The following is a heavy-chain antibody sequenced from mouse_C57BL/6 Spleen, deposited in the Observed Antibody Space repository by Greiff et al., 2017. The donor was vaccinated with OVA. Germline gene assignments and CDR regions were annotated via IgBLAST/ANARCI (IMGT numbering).Heavy chain of an antibody. D-gene: IGHD1-1*01. J-gene: IGHJ4*01. Sequence: QQSGAELVRPGASVKLSCTASGFNIKDDYMHWVKQRPEQGLEWIGWIDPENGDTEYASKFQGKATITADTSSNTAYLQLSSLTSEDTAVYYCTTSGVAPRYYAMDYWGQGTSVTVSS. CDR2: IDPENGDT. CDR3: TTSGVAPRYYAMDY. CDR1: GFNIKDDY. V-gene: IGHV14-4*01.